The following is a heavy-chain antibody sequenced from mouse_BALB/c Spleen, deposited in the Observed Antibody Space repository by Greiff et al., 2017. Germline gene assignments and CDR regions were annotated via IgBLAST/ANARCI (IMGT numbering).Heavy chain of an antibody. CDR2: ISYSGST. CDR1: GYSITSDYA. V-gene: IGHV3-2*02. CDR3: AIYYRYGWFAY. J-gene: IGHJ3*01. D-gene: IGHD2-14*01. Sequence: EVQLVESGPGLVKPSQSLSLTCTVTGYSITSDYAWNWIRQFPGNKLEWMGYISYSGSTSYNPSLKSRISITRDTSKNQFFLQLNSVTTEDTATYYCAIYYRYGWFAYWGQGTLVTVSA.